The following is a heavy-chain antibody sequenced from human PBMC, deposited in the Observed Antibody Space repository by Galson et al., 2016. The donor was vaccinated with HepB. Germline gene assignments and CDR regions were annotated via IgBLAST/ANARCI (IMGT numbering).Heavy chain of an antibody. CDR2: TYYRSKWYS. D-gene: IGHD6-6*01. CDR3: ARQYSSSSFYYGMDV. V-gene: IGHV6-1*01. J-gene: IGHJ6*02. Sequence: CAISGDSVPSYSATWNWIRQSPSRGLEWLGRTYYRSKWYSDYAVSVKSRVTINPDTSTNQFSLHLNSVTPEDTAVYYCARQYSSSSFYYGMDVWGQGTTGTVSS. CDR1: GDSVPSYSAT.